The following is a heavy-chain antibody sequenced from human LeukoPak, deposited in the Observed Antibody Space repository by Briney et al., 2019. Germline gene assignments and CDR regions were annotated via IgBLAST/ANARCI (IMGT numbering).Heavy chain of an antibody. CDR1: GGSISSYY. CDR2: IYYSGST. Sequence: SETLSLTCTVSGGSISSYYWSWIRQPPGKGLEWIGYIYYSGSTNYNPSLKSRVTISVDTSKNQFSLKLSSVTAADTAVYYCARDQVGALSPFDYWGQGTLVTVSS. V-gene: IGHV4-59*01. CDR3: ARDQVGALSPFDY. D-gene: IGHD1-26*01. J-gene: IGHJ4*02.